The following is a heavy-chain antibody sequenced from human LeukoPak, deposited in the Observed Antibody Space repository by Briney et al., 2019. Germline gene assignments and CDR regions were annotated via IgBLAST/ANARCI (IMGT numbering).Heavy chain of an antibody. CDR1: GFTFSNYW. J-gene: IGHJ4*02. CDR2: INNDGTST. D-gene: IGHD3-22*01. V-gene: IGHV3-74*01. Sequence: GGSLRLYCAASGFTFSNYWMHWVRQVPGKGLVWVSHINNDGTSTSYADSVKGRFTISRDNAKHTLYLQMNSLRAEDTAVYYCASFGSSGYWLDYWGQGALVTVSS. CDR3: ASFGSSGYWLDY.